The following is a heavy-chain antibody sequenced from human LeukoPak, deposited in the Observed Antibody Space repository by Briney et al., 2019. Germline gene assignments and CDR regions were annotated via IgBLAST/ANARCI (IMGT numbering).Heavy chain of an antibody. CDR2: IHKSGAHT. CDR3: ARGGLVRGVIRYAFDY. Sequence: GGSLRLSCAASGFTFSSYGMNWVRQAPGKGLEWVSSIHKSGAHTDHADSVKGRFTISRDNSKNTLYLQMNNMKVEDTAVYYCARGGLVRGVIRYAFDYWGQGTLVTVSS. CDR1: GFTFSSYG. V-gene: IGHV3-23*01. J-gene: IGHJ4*02. D-gene: IGHD3-10*01.